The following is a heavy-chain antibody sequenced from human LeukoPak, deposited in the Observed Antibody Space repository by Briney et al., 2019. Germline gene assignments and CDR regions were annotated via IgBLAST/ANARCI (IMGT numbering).Heavy chain of an antibody. V-gene: IGHV1-2*02. CDR3: ARTQLHSPLYYGDAFDI. CDR1: GYTFTDFY. CDR2: INPKRGDT. J-gene: IGHJ3*02. D-gene: IGHD3-10*01. Sequence: GASVKVSCKASGYTFTDFYMHWLRQAPRQGLEWMGWINPKRGDTSYAQKFQGRVTMTRDTSISTAYMELSRLRSDDTAVYYCARTQLHSPLYYGDAFDIWGQGTMVTVSS.